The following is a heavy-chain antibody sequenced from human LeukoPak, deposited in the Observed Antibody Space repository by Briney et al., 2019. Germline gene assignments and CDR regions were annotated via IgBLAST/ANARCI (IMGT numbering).Heavy chain of an antibody. CDR1: GFTFSSYS. V-gene: IGHV3-21*01. CDR3: ARDHIMGYSHGFDY. J-gene: IGHJ4*02. Sequence: PGGSLRLSCAASGFTFSSYSMNWVRQAPGKGLEWVSSISSSSSYIYYADSVKGRFTISRDNAKNSLYLQMNSLRAEDTAVYYCARDHIMGYSHGFDYWGQGTLVTVSS. CDR2: ISSSSSYI. D-gene: IGHD5-18*01.